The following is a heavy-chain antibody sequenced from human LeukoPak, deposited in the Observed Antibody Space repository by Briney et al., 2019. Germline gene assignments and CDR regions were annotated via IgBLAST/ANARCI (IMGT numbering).Heavy chain of an antibody. CDR2: ISDNSSFT. CDR1: GLRFRSYA. Sequence: GGSLRLSCVASGLRFRSYAMNWVRQAPGKGLECISTISDNSSFTYYADSVKGRSAVSRDDSKNTLYLQMNNLKVGDTAVYYCAKGRCSGVGCDSFHSWGQGALVTVFS. D-gene: IGHD2-15*01. CDR3: AKGRCSGVGCDSFHS. J-gene: IGHJ4*02. V-gene: IGHV3-23*01.